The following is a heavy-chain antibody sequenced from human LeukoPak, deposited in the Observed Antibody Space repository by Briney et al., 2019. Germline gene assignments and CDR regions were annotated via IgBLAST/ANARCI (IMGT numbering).Heavy chain of an antibody. D-gene: IGHD6-13*01. J-gene: IGHJ4*02. V-gene: IGHV3-23*01. Sequence: GGSLRLSCAASGFTFSSYAMSWVRQAPGKGLEWVSGISGSGGSTYYADSAKGRFTIPRASSTNTLYLQMNGLRAEDTAVYYCAKVSVAASSTGAHFDYWGQGTLVTVSS. CDR2: ISGSGGST. CDR1: GFTFSSYA. CDR3: AKVSVAASSTGAHFDY.